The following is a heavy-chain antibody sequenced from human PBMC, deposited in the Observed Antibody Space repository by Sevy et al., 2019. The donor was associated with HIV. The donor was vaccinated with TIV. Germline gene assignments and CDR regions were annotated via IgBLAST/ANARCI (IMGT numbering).Heavy chain of an antibody. V-gene: IGHV3-30-3*01. J-gene: IGHJ6*02. D-gene: IGHD4-4*01. CDR3: AKALHRVYFGMDV. CDR2: ISFGGSNT. CDR1: GFSFSSYS. Sequence: GGSLRLSCAASGFSFSSYSMHWVRQAPGKGLEWVAVISFGGSNTYYADSVKGRFTISRDNSKNTLYLQMNSLRAEDTAVYYCAKALHRVYFGMDVWGQGTTVTVSS.